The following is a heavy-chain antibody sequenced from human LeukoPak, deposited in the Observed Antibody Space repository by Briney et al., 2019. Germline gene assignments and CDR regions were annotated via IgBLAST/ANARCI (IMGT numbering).Heavy chain of an antibody. J-gene: IGHJ4*02. CDR2: IYHSGST. CDR3: ARGGSSGWADY. Sequence: SETLSLTCTVSGGSISSGGYYWSWIRQPPGKGLEWIGYIYHSGSTYYNPSLKSRVTISVDRSKNQFSLKLSSVTAADTAVYYCARGGSSGWADYWGQGTLVTVSS. CDR1: GGSISSGGYY. D-gene: IGHD6-19*01. V-gene: IGHV4-30-2*01.